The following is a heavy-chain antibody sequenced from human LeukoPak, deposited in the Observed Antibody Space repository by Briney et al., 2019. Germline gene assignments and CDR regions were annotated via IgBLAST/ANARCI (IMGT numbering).Heavy chain of an antibody. V-gene: IGHV3-48*03. D-gene: IGHD2-2*01. CDR2: ISSSGSTI. CDR1: GFTFSSYE. Sequence: PGGSLRLSCAASGFTFSSYEMNWVRQAPGKGLEWVSYISSSGSTIYYADSVKGRFTISRDNAKNSLYLQMNSLRAEDTAVYYCARERGCSSTSCYAALERNWFDPWGQGTLVTVSS. J-gene: IGHJ5*02. CDR3: ARERGCSSTSCYAALERNWFDP.